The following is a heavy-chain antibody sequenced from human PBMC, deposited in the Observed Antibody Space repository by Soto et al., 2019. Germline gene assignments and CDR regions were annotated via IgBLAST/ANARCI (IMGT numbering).Heavy chain of an antibody. D-gene: IGHD6-19*01. CDR2: ISAKNGNT. Sequence: ASVKVSCKASGYTFVSHGVNWVRQAPGQGLEWMGWISAKNGNTKFAQKFQGRVTMTTDTSTSTAYMELRSLRSDDTAVYYCASDRSSGWDQGYGMDVWGQGTTVTVSS. V-gene: IGHV1-18*04. CDR1: GYTFVSHG. J-gene: IGHJ6*02. CDR3: ASDRSSGWDQGYGMDV.